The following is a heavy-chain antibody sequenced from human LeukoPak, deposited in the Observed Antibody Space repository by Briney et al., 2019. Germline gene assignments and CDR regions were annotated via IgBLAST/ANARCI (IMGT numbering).Heavy chain of an antibody. J-gene: IGHJ4*02. CDR3: ARDSSHHVGSSDY. D-gene: IGHD1-14*01. CDR1: GFTFSNYP. Sequence: HPGGSLRLSCVVSGFTFSNYPMSWVRQAPGKGLEWVSVISESGEVTHYADSMKGRFTISRDNTKNTLNLQMNSLRAEDTAIYYCARDSSHHVGSSDYWGQGTQVTVSS. V-gene: IGHV3-23*01. CDR2: ISESGEVT.